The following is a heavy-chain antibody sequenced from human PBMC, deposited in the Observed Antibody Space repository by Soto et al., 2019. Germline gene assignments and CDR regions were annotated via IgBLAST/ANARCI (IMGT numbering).Heavy chain of an antibody. D-gene: IGHD1-1*01. CDR1: GGSISSYY. V-gene: IGHV4-59*01. Sequence: SETLSLTCTVSGGSISSYYWSWIRQPPGKGLEWIGYIYYSGSTNYNPSLKSRVTISVDTSKNQFSLKLSSVTAADTAVYYCARDHHNWNDVGGYYYYMDVWGKGTTVTVSS. J-gene: IGHJ6*03. CDR3: ARDHHNWNDVGGYYYYMDV. CDR2: IYYSGST.